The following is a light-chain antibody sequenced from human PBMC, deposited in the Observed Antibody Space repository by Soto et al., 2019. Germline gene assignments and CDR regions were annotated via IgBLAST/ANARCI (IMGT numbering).Light chain of an antibody. J-gene: IGLJ1*01. CDR3: SSHTSSSTSYV. CDR2: DVS. CDR1: SSDVGGYNY. Sequence: QSVLTQPASVSVSPGQSITSSCTGTSSDVGGYNYVSWYQQHPGKAPKLMIYDVSNRPSGVSNRFSGSKSANTASLTISGLQAEDEADYYCSSHTSSSTSYVFGTGTKVTVL. V-gene: IGLV2-14*01.